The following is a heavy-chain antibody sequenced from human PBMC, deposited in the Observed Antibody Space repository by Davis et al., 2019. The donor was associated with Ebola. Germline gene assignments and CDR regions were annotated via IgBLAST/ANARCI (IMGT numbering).Heavy chain of an antibody. CDR3: ARGPALRGWDY. CDR1: GGSISSYY. Sequence: SETLSLTCTVSGGSISSYYWSWIRQPPGKGLEWIGYIYYSGSTYYNPSLKSRVTISVDTSKNQFSLKLSSVTAADTAVYYCARGPALRGWDYWGQGTLVTVSS. D-gene: IGHD3-10*01. CDR2: IYYSGST. J-gene: IGHJ4*02. V-gene: IGHV4-59*12.